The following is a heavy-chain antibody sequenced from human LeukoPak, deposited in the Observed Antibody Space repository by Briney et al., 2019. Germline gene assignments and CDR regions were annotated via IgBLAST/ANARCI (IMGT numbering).Heavy chain of an antibody. J-gene: IGHJ5*02. D-gene: IGHD4-23*01. Sequence: ASVKVSCKASGYTFTSYGISWVRQAPGQGLEWMGIINPSGGSTSYAQKFQGRVTMTRDMSTSTVYMELSSLRSEDTAVYYCARDSRNYGGFWFDPWGQGTLVTVSS. CDR2: INPSGGST. CDR3: ARDSRNYGGFWFDP. V-gene: IGHV1-46*01. CDR1: GYTFTSYG.